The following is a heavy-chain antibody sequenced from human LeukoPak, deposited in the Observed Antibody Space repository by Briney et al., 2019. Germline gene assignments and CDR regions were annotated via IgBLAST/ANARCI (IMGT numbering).Heavy chain of an antibody. CDR3: STDGTPKFEH. CDR1: GFGFNYYG. Sequence: PGGSLRLSCAASGFGFNYYGMVWFRQSPGKGLEWVATISYDERGKHYADSVQGRFTISRDNSKSVLYLQLDDLRPEDTAVYYCSTDGTPKFEHWGQGTLVTVSS. CDR2: ISYDERGK. J-gene: IGHJ1*01. V-gene: IGHV3-30*03. D-gene: IGHD3-16*01.